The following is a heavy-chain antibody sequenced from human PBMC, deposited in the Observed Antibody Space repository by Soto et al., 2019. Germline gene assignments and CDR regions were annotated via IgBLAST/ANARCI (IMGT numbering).Heavy chain of an antibody. V-gene: IGHV1-69*13. CDR1: GGTFSSYA. CDR2: IIPIFGTA. J-gene: IGHJ6*02. Sequence: ASVKVSCKASGGTFSSYAISWVRQAPGQGLEWMGGIIPIFGTANYAQKFQGRVTITADESTSTAYMELSSLRSEDTAVYYCARDWAEYCTNGVCLDYYYYYGMDVWGQGTTVTVSS. D-gene: IGHD2-8*01. CDR3: ARDWAEYCTNGVCLDYYYYYGMDV.